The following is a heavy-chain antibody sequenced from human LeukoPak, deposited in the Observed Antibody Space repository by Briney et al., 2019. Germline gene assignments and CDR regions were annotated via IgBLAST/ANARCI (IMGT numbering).Heavy chain of an antibody. CDR2: MNPNSGNT. V-gene: IGHV1-8*01. CDR1: GYTFTNYD. D-gene: IGHD6-13*01. CDR3: ARNGQQVRYFQH. Sequence: SVKVSCKASGYTFTNYDINWVRQATGQGLEWMGWMNPNSGNTGYAQKFQGRVNMTRNTSISTAYMELSSLRSEDTAVYYCARNGQQVRYFQHWGQGTLVTVSS. J-gene: IGHJ1*01.